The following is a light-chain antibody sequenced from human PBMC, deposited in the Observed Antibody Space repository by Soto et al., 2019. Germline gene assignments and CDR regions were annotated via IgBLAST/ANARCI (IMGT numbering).Light chain of an antibody. CDR1: SSNLGNNY. CDR2: DNN. CDR3: GTWDSSLSAVV. J-gene: IGLJ2*01. Sequence: QSVLTQPPSMSAAPGQKVTISCSGSSSNLGNNYVSWYQRLPGTAPKLLIYDNNKRPSGIPDRFSGSKSGTSATLGITGLQTGDEADYYCGTWDSSLSAVVFGGGTKVTVL. V-gene: IGLV1-51*01.